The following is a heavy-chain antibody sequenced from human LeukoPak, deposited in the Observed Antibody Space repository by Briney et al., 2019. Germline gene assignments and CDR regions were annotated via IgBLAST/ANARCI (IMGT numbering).Heavy chain of an antibody. CDR1: ADSLSSGGHY. J-gene: IGHJ4*02. CDR3: ARGGNRFGGFYFDY. D-gene: IGHD3-10*01. Sequence: PSETLSLTCTVSADSLSSGGHYWAWIRQLPGKGLESIGFIHHSGSSRHNPPLKDRVAISVDASRKQFDLRLSSVTAADTAIYYCARGGNRFGGFYFDYWGQGIQVIVSS. CDR2: IHHSGSS. V-gene: IGHV4-31*03.